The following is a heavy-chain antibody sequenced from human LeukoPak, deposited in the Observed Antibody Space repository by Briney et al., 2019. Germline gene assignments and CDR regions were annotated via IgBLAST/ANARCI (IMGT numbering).Heavy chain of an antibody. D-gene: IGHD3-22*01. CDR2: ISGSGSST. Sequence: GGSLRLSCAASGFSFSDFWMSWARQAPGKGLKWVSAISGSGSSTYYADSVKGRFTISRDNSKNTLYLQMNSLRAEDTAVYYCAKDDYFDSSGYVYGMDVWGQGTTVTVSS. CDR3: AKDDYFDSSGYVYGMDV. CDR1: GFSFSDFW. V-gene: IGHV3-23*01. J-gene: IGHJ6*02.